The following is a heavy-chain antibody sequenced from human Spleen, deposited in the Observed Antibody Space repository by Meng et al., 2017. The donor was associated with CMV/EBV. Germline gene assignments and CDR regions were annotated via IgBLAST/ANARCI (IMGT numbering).Heavy chain of an antibody. CDR1: GFTFSSYA. V-gene: IGHV3-23*03. D-gene: IGHD2-8*02. CDR2: IYAGGTKT. J-gene: IGHJ6*02. CDR3: AKDTDYYYGMDV. Sequence: GESLKISCAASGFTFSSYAMNWVRQTPGKGLEWVSIIYAGGTKTYYADSVKGRFTISRDNSKNTLYLQMNSLRPEDTAAYYCAKDTDYYYGMDVWGQGTTVTVSS.